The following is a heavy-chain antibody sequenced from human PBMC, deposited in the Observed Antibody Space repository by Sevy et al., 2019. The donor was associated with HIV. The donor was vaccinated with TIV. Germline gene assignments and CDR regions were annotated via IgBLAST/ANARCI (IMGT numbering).Heavy chain of an antibody. CDR2: ISGSGGST. CDR3: AKGSSTSCYRPTFDY. D-gene: IGHD2-2*02. CDR1: GFTFSSYA. J-gene: IGHJ4*02. Sequence: GGSLRLSCAASGFTFSSYAMSWVRQAPGKGLEWVSAISGSGGSTYYADSVKGRFTISRDNSKNTRYLQMNSLRAEDTAVYYCAKGSSTSCYRPTFDYWGQGTLVTVSS. V-gene: IGHV3-23*01.